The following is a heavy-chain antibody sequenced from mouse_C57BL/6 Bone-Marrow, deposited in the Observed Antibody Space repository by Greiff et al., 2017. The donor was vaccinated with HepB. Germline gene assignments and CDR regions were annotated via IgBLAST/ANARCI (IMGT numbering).Heavy chain of an antibody. CDR2: IHPSDSDT. J-gene: IGHJ4*01. Sequence: QVQLQQPGAELVKPGASVKVSCKASGYTFTSYWMPWVKQRPGQGLEWIGRIHPSDSDTNYNQKFKGKATLTEDKSASTAYMQLSSLTSEDSAVYYCAIDYGRSYYPYAMDYWGQGTSVTVSS. CDR3: AIDYGRSYYPYAMDY. D-gene: IGHD1-1*01. CDR1: GYTFTSYW. V-gene: IGHV1-74*01.